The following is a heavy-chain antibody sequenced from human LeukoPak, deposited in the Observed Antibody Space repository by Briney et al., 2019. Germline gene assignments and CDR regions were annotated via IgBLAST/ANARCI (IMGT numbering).Heavy chain of an antibody. Sequence: GGSLRLSCAASGFTFSDSAMHWVRQASGKGLEWVGRIRSKANTYATAYAASVKGRFTISRDDSKNTAFLQMNSLKTEVTAVYYCTRRRYYYDSFGYYPDGFDIWGQGTMVTVSS. CDR1: GFTFSDSA. CDR2: IRSKANTYAT. J-gene: IGHJ3*02. D-gene: IGHD3-22*01. V-gene: IGHV3-73*01. CDR3: TRRRYYYDSFGYYPDGFDI.